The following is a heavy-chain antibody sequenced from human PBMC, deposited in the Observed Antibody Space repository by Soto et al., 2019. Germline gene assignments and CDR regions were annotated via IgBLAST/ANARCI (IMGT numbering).Heavy chain of an antibody. D-gene: IGHD2-21*02. CDR1: GFTFSSYA. CDR2: ISGSGGST. CDR3: AKLVTTKPRLDY. Sequence: PGGSLRVSCAASGFTFSSYAMSWGHQAPGKGLEWVSAISGSGGSTYYADSVKGRFTISRDNSKNTLYLQMNSLRAEDTAVYYCAKLVTTKPRLDYWGQGTLVTVSS. V-gene: IGHV3-23*01. J-gene: IGHJ4*02.